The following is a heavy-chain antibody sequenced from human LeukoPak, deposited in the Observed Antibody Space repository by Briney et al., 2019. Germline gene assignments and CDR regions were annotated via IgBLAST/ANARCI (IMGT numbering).Heavy chain of an antibody. J-gene: IGHJ4*02. Sequence: PSETLSLTCTVSGGSISSGSYYWSWIRQPAGKGLEWIGRIYTSGSTNYNPSLKSRVTISVDTSKNQFSLKLSSVTAADMAVYYCARDLNGYSSSWYGGDYYFDYWGQGTLVTVSS. D-gene: IGHD6-13*01. CDR2: IYTSGST. V-gene: IGHV4-61*02. CDR1: GGSISSGSYY. CDR3: ARDLNGYSSSWYGGDYYFDY.